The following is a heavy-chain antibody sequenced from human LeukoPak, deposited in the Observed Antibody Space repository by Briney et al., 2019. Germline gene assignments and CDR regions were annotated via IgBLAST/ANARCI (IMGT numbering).Heavy chain of an antibody. CDR3: ASLISYDSSGSLVDY. Sequence: AGGSLRLSCAASGFTFSSYSMNWVRQAPGKGLEWVSSISSSSSYIYYADSVKGRFTISRDNAKNSLYLQMNSLRAEDTAVYYCASLISYDSSGSLVDYWGQGTLVTVSS. CDR1: GFTFSSYS. J-gene: IGHJ4*02. D-gene: IGHD3-22*01. V-gene: IGHV3-21*01. CDR2: ISSSSSYI.